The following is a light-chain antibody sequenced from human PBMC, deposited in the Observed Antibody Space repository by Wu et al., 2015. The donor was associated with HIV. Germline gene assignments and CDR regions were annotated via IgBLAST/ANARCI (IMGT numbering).Light chain of an antibody. V-gene: IGKV3-20*01. CDR2: GAS. CDR3: QQYGSSRS. J-gene: IGKJ2*03. CDR1: QSVASF. Sequence: EIVLTQFPATLSLSPGERATLSCRASQSVASFLAWYQQEPGQAPRLLIYGASNRATGIPDRFRGSGSGTDFTLTISRLEPEDFAVYYCQQYGSSRSFGQGTKLEIK.